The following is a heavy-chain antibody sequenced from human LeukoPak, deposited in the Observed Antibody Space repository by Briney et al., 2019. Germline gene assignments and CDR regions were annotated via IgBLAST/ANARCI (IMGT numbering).Heavy chain of an antibody. V-gene: IGHV4-30-2*01. D-gene: IGHD6-19*01. J-gene: IGHJ4*02. Sequence: SETLSLTCTVSGGSLSSGGYYWSWIRQPPGKGLEWIGYIYHSGSTYYNPSLKSRVTISVDRSKNQFSLKLSSVTAADTAVYYCATSIAVAGTLDYWGQGTLVTVSS. CDR3: ATSIAVAGTLDY. CDR1: GGSLSSGGYY. CDR2: IYHSGST.